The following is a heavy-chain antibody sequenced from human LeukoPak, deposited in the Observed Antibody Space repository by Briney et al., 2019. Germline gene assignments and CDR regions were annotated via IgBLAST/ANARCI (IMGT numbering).Heavy chain of an antibody. V-gene: IGHV1-8*01. CDR1: GYTFTSYD. J-gene: IGHJ4*02. CDR2: MNPNSGNT. CDR3: AKEPAGYYGEFDY. D-gene: IGHD3-22*01. Sequence: ASVKVSCKASGYTFTSYDINWVRQATGQGLEWMGWMNPNSGNTGYAQKFQGRVTMTRNTSISTAYMELSSLRSEDTAVYYCAKEPAGYYGEFDYWGQGTLVTVSS.